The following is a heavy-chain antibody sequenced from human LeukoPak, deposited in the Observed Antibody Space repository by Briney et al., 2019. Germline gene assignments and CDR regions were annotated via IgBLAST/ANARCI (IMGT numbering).Heavy chain of an antibody. D-gene: IGHD3-22*01. V-gene: IGHV3-11*03. Sequence: SVKGRFTISRDKAKNLVFLQMNSLRAEDTAVYYCAKSLSVTMIVPNWFDPWGQGTLVIVSP. CDR3: AKSLSVTMIVPNWFDP. J-gene: IGHJ5*02.